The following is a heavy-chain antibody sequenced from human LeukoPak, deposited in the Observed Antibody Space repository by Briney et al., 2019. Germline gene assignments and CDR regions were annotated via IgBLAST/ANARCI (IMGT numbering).Heavy chain of an antibody. D-gene: IGHD6-19*01. CDR3: ARRRLLYSSGCLDY. J-gene: IGHJ4*02. Sequence: SETLSLTCTASGGSFSIYYWSWIRQPPGKGLEWIGYIYYSGSTNYNPSLNSRVTISVDTSKNQFSLNLSSVTAADTAVYYCARRRLLYSSGCLDYWGQGTLVTVSS. V-gene: IGHV4-59*01. CDR1: GGSFSIYY. CDR2: IYYSGST.